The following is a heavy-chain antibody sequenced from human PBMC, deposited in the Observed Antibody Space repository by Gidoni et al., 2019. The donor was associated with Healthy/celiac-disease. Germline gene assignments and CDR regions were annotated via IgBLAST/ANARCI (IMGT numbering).Heavy chain of an antibody. D-gene: IGHD5-18*01. Sequence: QLQLQESGPGLVKPSETLSLTCTVSGGSISSSSYYLGWIRQPPGKGLEWIGSIYYSGSTYYNPSLKSRVTISVDTSKNQFSLKLSSVTAADTAAYYCARLEVTVYYYYYGMDVWGKGTTVTVSS. CDR1: GGSISSSSYY. CDR3: ARLEVTVYYYYYGMDV. V-gene: IGHV4-39*01. J-gene: IGHJ6*04. CDR2: IYYSGST.